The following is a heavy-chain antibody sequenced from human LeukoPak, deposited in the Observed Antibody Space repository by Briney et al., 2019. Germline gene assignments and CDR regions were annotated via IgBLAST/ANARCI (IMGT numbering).Heavy chain of an antibody. CDR1: GDSISSYSYY. V-gene: IGHV4-39*07. J-gene: IGHJ4*01. Sequence: PSETLSLTCTVSGDSISSYSYYWAWIRQPPGKGLEWIGSILFRGATYYNPSLKPRIIMSVDTSQNHFSLKLTSVPAADTAVYFCARESGDTRTVNSFDFWGRGTLITVSS. CDR3: ARESGDTRTVNSFDF. D-gene: IGHD2-21*01. CDR2: ILFRGAT.